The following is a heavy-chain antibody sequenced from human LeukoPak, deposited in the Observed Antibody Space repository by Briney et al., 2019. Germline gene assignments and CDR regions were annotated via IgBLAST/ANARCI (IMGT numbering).Heavy chain of an antibody. J-gene: IGHJ4*02. Sequence: SETLSLTCTVSGGSISSYYWSWIRQPPGKGLEWIGYIYYSGSTNYNPSLKSRVTISVDTSKNQFSLKLSSVTAADTAVYYCARVPRAPIGPAAAPYDYWGQGTLVTVSS. D-gene: IGHD6-13*01. CDR2: IYYSGST. V-gene: IGHV4-59*01. CDR3: ARVPRAPIGPAAAPYDY. CDR1: GGSISSYY.